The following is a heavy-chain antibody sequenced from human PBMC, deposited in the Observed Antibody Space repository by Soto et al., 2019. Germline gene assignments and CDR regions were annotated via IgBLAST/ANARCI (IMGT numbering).Heavy chain of an antibody. CDR1: GYSFTSYW. CDR3: ARAQQWLHYYMDV. D-gene: IGHD6-19*01. CDR2: IYPGDSDT. J-gene: IGHJ6*03. V-gene: IGHV5-51*01. Sequence: GESLKISCKGSGYSFTSYWIGWVRQMPGKGLEWMGIIYPGDSDTRYSPSFQGQVTISADKSISTAYLQWSSLKASDTAMYYCARAQQWLHYYMDVWGKGTTVTLAS.